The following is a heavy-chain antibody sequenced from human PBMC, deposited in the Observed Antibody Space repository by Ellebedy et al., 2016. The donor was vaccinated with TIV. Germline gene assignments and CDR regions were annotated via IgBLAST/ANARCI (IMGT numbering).Heavy chain of an antibody. J-gene: IGHJ4*02. V-gene: IGHV4-39*07. D-gene: IGHD3-10*01. CDR2: IYYSGST. CDR3: ARSGVVRGIHSFDY. CDR1: GGSISSSSYY. Sequence: SETLSLTXTVSGGSISSSSYYWGWIRQPPGKGLEWIGSIYYSGSTYYNPSLKSRVTISVDTSKNQFSLKLSSVTAADTAVYYCARSGVVRGIHSFDYWGQGTLVTVSS.